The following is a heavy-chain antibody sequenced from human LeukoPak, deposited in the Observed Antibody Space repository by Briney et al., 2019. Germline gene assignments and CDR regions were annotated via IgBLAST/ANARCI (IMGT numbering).Heavy chain of an antibody. CDR3: ARQKHKPNWFDP. J-gene: IGHJ5*02. Sequence: SETLSLTCTVSGGSISGSSYYWGWIRQPPGKGLEWIGSIYYSGSTYYNPSLKSRVTISVDTSKNQFSLKLSSVTAADTAVYYCARQKHKPNWFDPWGQGTLVTVSS. V-gene: IGHV4-39*01. CDR1: GGSISGSSYY. CDR2: IYYSGST.